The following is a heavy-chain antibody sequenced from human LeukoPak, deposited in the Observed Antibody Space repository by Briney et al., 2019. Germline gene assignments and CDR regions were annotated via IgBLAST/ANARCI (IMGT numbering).Heavy chain of an antibody. V-gene: IGHV1-58*02. CDR1: GYTFTSYD. CDR3: AAVETMVRGAAFDY. J-gene: IGHJ4*02. D-gene: IGHD3-10*01. Sequence: GASVKVSCKASGYTFTSYDINWVRQATGQGLEWIGWIVVGSGNTNYAQKFQERVTITWDMSTSTAYMELSSLRSEDTAVYYCAAVETMVRGAAFDYWGQGTLVTVSS. CDR2: IVVGSGNT.